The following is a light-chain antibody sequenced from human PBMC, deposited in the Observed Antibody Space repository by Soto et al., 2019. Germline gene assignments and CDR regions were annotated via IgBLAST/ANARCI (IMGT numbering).Light chain of an antibody. J-gene: IGLJ1*01. CDR2: DVS. V-gene: IGLV2-14*01. CDR3: SSYTSSSTLYA. Sequence: QSALTLPASVSGSPGQSITISCTGTSSDVGRYNYVSWYQQHPGKAPKLMIHDVSNRPSGVSDRFSGSKSGNTASLTISGLQAEDEADYYCSSYTSSSTLYAFGTGTKLTVL. CDR1: SSDVGRYNY.